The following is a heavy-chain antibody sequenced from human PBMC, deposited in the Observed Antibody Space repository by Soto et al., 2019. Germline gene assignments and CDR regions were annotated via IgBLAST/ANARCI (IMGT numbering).Heavy chain of an antibody. CDR1: GGSFSGYY. CDR3: ARDPYYDILTGSHRSKHFDY. D-gene: IGHD3-9*01. Sequence: QVQLQQWGAGLLKPSETLSLTCAVYGGSFSGYYWSWIRQPPGKGLEWIGEINHSGSTNYNPSLNSRVTISVDTSKNQFSLKLSSVTSADTAVYYCARDPYYDILTGSHRSKHFDYWGQGTLVTVSS. V-gene: IGHV4-34*01. CDR2: INHSGST. J-gene: IGHJ4*02.